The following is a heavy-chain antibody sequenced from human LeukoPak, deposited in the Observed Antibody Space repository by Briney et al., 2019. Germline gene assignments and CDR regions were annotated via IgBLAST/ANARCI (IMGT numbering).Heavy chain of an antibody. V-gene: IGHV4-39*07. CDR3: ARGLPNRSVVVVPAAFDY. Sequence: SETLSLTCTVSGVSIRSSGDYWGWIRQPPGKGLEWIGSIYYSETTGTTSYNPSLRSRVTISVDTSKNQFSLNLTFVTAADTATYYCARGLPNRSVVVVPAAFDYWGQGTRVTVSS. J-gene: IGHJ4*02. D-gene: IGHD2-2*01. CDR2: IYYSETTGTT. CDR1: GVSIRSSGDY.